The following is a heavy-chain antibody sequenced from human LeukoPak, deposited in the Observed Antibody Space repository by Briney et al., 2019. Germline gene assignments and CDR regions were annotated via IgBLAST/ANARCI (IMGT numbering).Heavy chain of an antibody. V-gene: IGHV1-2*06. Sequence: ASVKVSCKXSGYTFTGYYMHWVRQAPGQGLEWMGRINPNSGGTNYAQKFQGRVTMTRDTSISTAYMELSRLRSDDTAVYYCARSRPIVPAKVNWFDPWGQGTLVTVSS. CDR1: GYTFTGYY. J-gene: IGHJ5*02. CDR3: ARSRPIVPAKVNWFDP. D-gene: IGHD2-2*01. CDR2: INPNSGGT.